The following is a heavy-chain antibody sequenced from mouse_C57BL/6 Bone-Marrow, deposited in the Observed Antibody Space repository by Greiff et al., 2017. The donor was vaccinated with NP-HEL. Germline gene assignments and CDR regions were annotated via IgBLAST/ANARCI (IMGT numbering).Heavy chain of an antibody. J-gene: IGHJ1*03. CDR2: IDPEDGET. CDR1: GFNIKDYY. CDR3: ASPFYGSSWYFDV. D-gene: IGHD1-1*01. V-gene: IGHV14-2*01. Sequence: VQLQQSGAELVKPGASVKLSCTASGFNIKDYYMHWVKQRTEQGLEWIGRIDPEDGETKYASKFPGKATIPADTSSNTAYLQLSSLTSEDTAVYYCASPFYGSSWYFDVWGTGTTVTVSS.